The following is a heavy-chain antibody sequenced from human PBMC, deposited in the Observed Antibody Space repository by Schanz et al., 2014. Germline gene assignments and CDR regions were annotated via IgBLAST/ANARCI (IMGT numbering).Heavy chain of an antibody. CDR2: INPNSGDR. Sequence: QVQLVQSGSELKKPGASVNISCKASGYTFTTYALNWVRQAPGQGLEWMGWINPNSGDRNYAQKFQGRVTMTRDTASSTAYMELSRLRSDDTAVYYCARDDRFVEWSHLGSWGQGTLVTVSS. V-gene: IGHV1-2*02. D-gene: IGHD3-3*01. CDR1: GYTFTTYA. J-gene: IGHJ5*02. CDR3: ARDDRFVEWSHLGS.